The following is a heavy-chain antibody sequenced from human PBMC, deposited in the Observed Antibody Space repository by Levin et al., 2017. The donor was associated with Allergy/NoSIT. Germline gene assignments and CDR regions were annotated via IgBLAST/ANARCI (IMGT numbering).Heavy chain of an antibody. D-gene: IGHD6-6*01. CDR3: ARELIAAHYYYGMDV. CDR2: INPSGGST. CDR1: GYTFTSYY. V-gene: IGHV1-46*01. J-gene: IGHJ6*02. Sequence: ASVKVSCKASGYTFTSYYMHWVRQAPGQGLEWMGIINPSGGSTSYAQKFQGRVTMTRDTSTSTVYMELSSLRSEDTAVYYCARELIAAHYYYGMDVWGQGTTVTVSS.